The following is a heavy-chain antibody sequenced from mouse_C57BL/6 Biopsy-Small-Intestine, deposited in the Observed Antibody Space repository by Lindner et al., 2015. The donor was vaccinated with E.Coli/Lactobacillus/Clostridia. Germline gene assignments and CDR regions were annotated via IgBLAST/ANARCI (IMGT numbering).Heavy chain of an antibody. J-gene: IGHJ2*01. D-gene: IGHD1-1*01. V-gene: IGHV1-81*01. CDR2: IIPTFGTA. CDR1: GGTFSSYT. CDR3: ARVRNPGIAVAGRGYFDY. Sequence: SVKVSCKASGGTFSSYTISWVRQAPGQGPEWMGGIIPTFGTANYAQKFQGRVTITADKSTSTAYMELSSLRSADTAVYYCARVRNPGIAVAGRGYFDYWGQGTLVTVSS.